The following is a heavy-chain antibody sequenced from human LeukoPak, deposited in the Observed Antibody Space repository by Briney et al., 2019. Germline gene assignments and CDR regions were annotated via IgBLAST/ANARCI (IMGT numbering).Heavy chain of an antibody. Sequence: PSEALSLTCAVYGGSFSGYYWSWIRQPPGKGLEWIGEINHSGSTNYNPSLKSRVTISVDTSKNQFSLKLSSVTAADTAVYYCARVRVITMFDPWGQGTLVTVSP. J-gene: IGHJ5*02. CDR2: INHSGST. V-gene: IGHV4-34*01. D-gene: IGHD3-22*01. CDR3: ARVRVITMFDP. CDR1: GGSFSGYY.